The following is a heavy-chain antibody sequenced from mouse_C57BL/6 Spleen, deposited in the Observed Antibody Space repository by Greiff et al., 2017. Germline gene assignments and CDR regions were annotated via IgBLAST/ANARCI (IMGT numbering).Heavy chain of an antibody. V-gene: IGHV1-52*01. CDR3: TRREGYGFAY. CDR2: IDPSDSET. J-gene: IGHJ3*01. Sequence: VQLQQPGAELVRPGSSVKLSCKASGYTFTSYWMHWVKQRPIQGLEWIGNIDPSDSETHYNQKFKVKDTLTVDNSSSTAYMRLSSLTSEDSAVYYCTRREGYGFAYWGKGTSVTVAA. CDR1: GYTFTSYW.